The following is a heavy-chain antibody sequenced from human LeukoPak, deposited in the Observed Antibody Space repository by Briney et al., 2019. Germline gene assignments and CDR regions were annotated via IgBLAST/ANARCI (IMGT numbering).Heavy chain of an antibody. CDR1: GRSFSGYY. CDR3: ARESSSSSSWFDP. D-gene: IGHD6-6*01. CDR2: INHSGST. Sequence: SQTLSLTCAVYGRSFSGYYWSWIRQPPGKGLEWIGEINHSGSTNYNPSLKSRVTISVDTSKNQFSLKLSSVTAADTAAYYCARESSSSSSWFDPWGQGTLVTVSS. J-gene: IGHJ5*02. V-gene: IGHV4-34*01.